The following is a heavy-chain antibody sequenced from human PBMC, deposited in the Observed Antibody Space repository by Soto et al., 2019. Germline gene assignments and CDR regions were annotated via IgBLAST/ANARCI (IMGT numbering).Heavy chain of an antibody. CDR1: GFTFSSYA. Sequence: GGSLRLSCAASGFTFSSYAMSWVRQAPGKGLEWVSAISGSGGSTYYADSVKGRFTISRDNSKNTLYLQMNSLRAEDTAVYYCAKDSPFCSGGSCYPHYFDYWGQGTLVTVSS. V-gene: IGHV3-23*01. D-gene: IGHD2-15*01. CDR3: AKDSPFCSGGSCYPHYFDY. J-gene: IGHJ4*02. CDR2: ISGSGGST.